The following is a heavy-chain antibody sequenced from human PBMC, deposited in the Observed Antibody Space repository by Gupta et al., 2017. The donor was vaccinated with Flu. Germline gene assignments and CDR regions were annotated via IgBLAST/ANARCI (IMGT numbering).Heavy chain of an antibody. CDR2: IIPILGIA. J-gene: IGHJ4*02. CDR3: TNYYDSSGYSLSYYFDY. Sequence: QVQLVQSGAEVKKPGSSVKVSCKASGGTFSSYTISWVRQAPGQGLEWMGRIIPILGIANYAQKFQGRVTITADKSTSTAYMELSSLRSEDTAVYYCTNYYDSSGYSLSYYFDYGGQGTLVTVSS. V-gene: IGHV1-69*02. D-gene: IGHD3-22*01. CDR1: GGTFSSYT.